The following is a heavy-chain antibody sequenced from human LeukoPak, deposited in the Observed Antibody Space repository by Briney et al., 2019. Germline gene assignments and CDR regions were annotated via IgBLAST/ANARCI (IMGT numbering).Heavy chain of an antibody. V-gene: IGHV4-39*01. Sequence: SETLSLTCAVSGGSISSNSYYWGWIRQPPGKGLEWIGSIYYSGSTYYNPSLKSRVTISVDTSKNQFSLKLSSVTAADTAVYYCARSRELMVRGVAFFDYWGQGTLVTVSS. CDR2: IYYSGST. CDR1: GGSISSNSYY. D-gene: IGHD3-10*01. CDR3: ARSRELMVRGVAFFDY. J-gene: IGHJ4*02.